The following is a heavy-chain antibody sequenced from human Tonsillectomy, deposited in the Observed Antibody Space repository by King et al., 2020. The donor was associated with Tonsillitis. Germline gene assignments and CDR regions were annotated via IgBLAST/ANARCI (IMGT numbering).Heavy chain of an antibody. CDR1: GFTFSSYW. J-gene: IGHJ4*02. V-gene: IGHV3-7*01. D-gene: IGHD6-19*01. CDR3: AGGSGWLIDY. CDR2: IKQDGSEK. Sequence: VQLVESGGGLVQPGGSLRLSCAASGFTFSSYWMNWVRQAPGRGLEWVAIIKQDGSEKYYVDSVKGRFTISRDNAKNSLYLQMDSLRAEDTAVYYCAGGSGWLIDYWGQGTLVTVSS.